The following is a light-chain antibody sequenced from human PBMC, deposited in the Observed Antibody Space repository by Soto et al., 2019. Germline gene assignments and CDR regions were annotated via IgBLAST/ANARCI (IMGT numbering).Light chain of an antibody. CDR1: SSDVGAYHF. V-gene: IGLV2-14*01. CDR2: EVT. CDR3: SSYTSSNTPYV. Sequence: QSVLTQPASVSGSPGQSITISCTGSSSDVGAYHFVSWYQHHPGKAPKLILYEVTARPSGVSSRFSGSKSGNTASLTISGLQADDEANYYCSSYTSSNTPYVFGTGTKDTVL. J-gene: IGLJ1*01.